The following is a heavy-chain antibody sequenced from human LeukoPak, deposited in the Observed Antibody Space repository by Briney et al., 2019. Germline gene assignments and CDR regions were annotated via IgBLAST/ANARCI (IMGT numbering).Heavy chain of an antibody. J-gene: IGHJ4*02. CDR2: IRSKAYGGTT. CDR3: TRVTGIQLWPLSGVDY. CDR1: GFIFGDYA. Sequence: PGRSLRLSCTASGFIFGDYAMSWVRQAPGKGLEWVGFIRSKAYGGTTEYAASVKGRFTISRDDSKSIAYLQMNSLKTEDTAVYYCTRVTGIQLWPLSGVDYWGQGTLVTVSS. V-gene: IGHV3-49*04. D-gene: IGHD5-18*01.